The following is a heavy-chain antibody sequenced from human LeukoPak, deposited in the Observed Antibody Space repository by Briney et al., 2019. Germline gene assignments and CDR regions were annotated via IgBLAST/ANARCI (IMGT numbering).Heavy chain of an antibody. Sequence: ASVKVSCKASGYTFTSYDINWVRQATGQGLEWMGWMNPNSGNTGYAQKFQGRVTMTRNTSISTAYMELSSLRSEDTAVYYCARAKRTRYCSSTSCYYYYGMDVWGQWTTVTVSS. J-gene: IGHJ6*02. CDR1: GYTFTSYD. V-gene: IGHV1-8*01. CDR3: ARAKRTRYCSSTSCYYYYGMDV. D-gene: IGHD2-2*01. CDR2: MNPNSGNT.